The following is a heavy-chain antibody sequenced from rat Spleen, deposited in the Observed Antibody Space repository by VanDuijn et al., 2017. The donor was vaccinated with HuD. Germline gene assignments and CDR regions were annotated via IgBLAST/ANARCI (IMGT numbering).Heavy chain of an antibody. CDR2: ISPGGGST. CDR1: GFTFSNYD. V-gene: IGHV5-25*01. D-gene: IGHD1-10*01. J-gene: IGHJ2*01. Sequence: EVQLVESGGGLVQPGRSLKLSCAASGFTFSNYDMAWVRQAPTKGLEWVASISPGGGSTYYRDSVKGRFTVSRDNARSTLYLQMNSLTSEDTATYYCARDNNCDYWGQGVMVTVSS. CDR3: ARDNNCDY.